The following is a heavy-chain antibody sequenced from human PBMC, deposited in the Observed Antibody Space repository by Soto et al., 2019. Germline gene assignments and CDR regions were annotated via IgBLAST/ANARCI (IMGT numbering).Heavy chain of an antibody. V-gene: IGHV4-30-4*01. CDR1: GGSISSGDYY. CDR2: IYYSGST. CDR3: ARSNDSSGLRLSAFDI. Sequence: SETLSLTCTVSGGSISSGDYYWSWIRQPPGKGLEWIGYIYYSGSTYYNPSLKSRVTISVDTSKNQFSLKLSSVTAADTAVYYCARSNDSSGLRLSAFDIWGQGTMVTVSS. D-gene: IGHD3-22*01. J-gene: IGHJ3*02.